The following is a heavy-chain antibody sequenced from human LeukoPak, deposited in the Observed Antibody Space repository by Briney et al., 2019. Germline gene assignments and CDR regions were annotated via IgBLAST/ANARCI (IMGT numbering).Heavy chain of an antibody. Sequence: GGSLRLSCAASGFTFSSYAMSWVRQAPGMGLEWVSTFSGGGGITYNPDSVKGRFTFSRDNSKNTLYLQMNSLRVEDTAVYYCAKDRWSSSGGGFDYWGQGTLVTVSS. CDR1: GFTFSSYA. J-gene: IGHJ4*02. V-gene: IGHV3-23*01. CDR2: FSGGGGIT. CDR3: AKDRWSSSGGGFDY. D-gene: IGHD6-19*01.